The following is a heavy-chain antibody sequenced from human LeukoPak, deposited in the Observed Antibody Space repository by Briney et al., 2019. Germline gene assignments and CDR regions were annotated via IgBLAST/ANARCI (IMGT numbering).Heavy chain of an antibody. CDR2: INPNTGGT. CDR1: GYTFTAYY. J-gene: IGHJ4*02. CDR3: ARSDSALIPFVY. Sequence: ASVKVSCKASGYTFTAYYIHWVRQAPGQGLEWIGWINPNTGGTNYAQKFQGRDTVTRDTSISTAYMELSRLRSDDTAVYYCARSDSALIPFVYWGQGTLVTVSS. V-gene: IGHV1-2*02. D-gene: IGHD2-21*01.